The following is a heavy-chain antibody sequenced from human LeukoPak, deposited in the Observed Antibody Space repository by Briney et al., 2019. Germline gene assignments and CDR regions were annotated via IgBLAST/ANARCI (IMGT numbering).Heavy chain of an antibody. J-gene: IGHJ4*02. V-gene: IGHV1-69*04. CDR1: GGTFSSYA. CDR3: ARGTTPNYYDSSGDFDY. D-gene: IGHD3-22*01. Sequence: SVKVSCKASGGTFSSYAISWVRQAPGQGLEWMGRIIPILGIANYAQKFQGRVTITADKSTSTAYMELSSLRSEDTAVYYCARGTTPNYYDSSGDFDYWGQGTLVTVSS. CDR2: IIPILGIA.